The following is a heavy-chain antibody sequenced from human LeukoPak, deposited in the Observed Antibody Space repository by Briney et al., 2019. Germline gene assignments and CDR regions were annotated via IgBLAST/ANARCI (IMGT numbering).Heavy chain of an antibody. CDR2: IYYTGNN. J-gene: IGHJ4*02. D-gene: IGHD5/OR15-5a*01. V-gene: IGHV4-59*08. CDR1: GGSINSHY. CDR3: VRRDSVWNDFDY. Sequence: SETLSLTCAVSGGSINSHYWGWVRHPPPQGQQLIGDIYYTGNNDYNPSLKSRVTISLDTSKDHLSLNLTSVLAADTAIYYCVRRDSVWNDFDYWCRGIVVTVSA.